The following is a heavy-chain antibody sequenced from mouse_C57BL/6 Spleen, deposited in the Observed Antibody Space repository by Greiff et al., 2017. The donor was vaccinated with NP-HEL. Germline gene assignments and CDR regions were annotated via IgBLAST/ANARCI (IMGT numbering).Heavy chain of an antibody. CDR2: IYPRDGST. V-gene: IGHV1-78*01. J-gene: IGHJ3*01. CDR3: ARDEAYSKKAGTFAY. CDR1: GYTFTDHT. D-gene: IGHD2-5*01. Sequence: VQLVESDAELVKPGASVKISCKVSGYTFTDHTIHWMKQRPEQGLEWIGYIYPRDGSTKYNEKFKGKATLTADKSSSTAYMQLNSLTSEDSAVYFCARDEAYSKKAGTFAYWGQGTLVTVSA.